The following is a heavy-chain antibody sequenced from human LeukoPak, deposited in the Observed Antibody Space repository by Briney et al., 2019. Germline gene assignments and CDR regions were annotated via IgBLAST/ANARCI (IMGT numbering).Heavy chain of an antibody. V-gene: IGHV3-23*01. J-gene: IGHJ5*01. CDR1: GFAFSTLA. Sequence: GGSLRLSCAASGFAFSTLAMSWVRQTPGKGLEWVSGISASGGSTYYADSVKGRFTISRDNSNNTLFPQMNSLRVEDTALYYCAKHHRKSRIFGEQDSWGQGTLVAVSS. CDR3: AKHHRKSRIFGEQDS. D-gene: IGHD3-10*01. CDR2: ISASGGST.